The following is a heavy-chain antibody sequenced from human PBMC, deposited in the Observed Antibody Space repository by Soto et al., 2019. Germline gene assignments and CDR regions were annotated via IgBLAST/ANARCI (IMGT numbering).Heavy chain of an antibody. D-gene: IGHD1-26*01. J-gene: IGHJ1*01. V-gene: IGHV3-64D*06. CDR3: VKDNSGSYLPAEYFQH. CDR2: ISSNGGST. Sequence: PGGSLRLSCSASGFTFSSYAMHWVRQAPGKGLEYVSAISSNGGSTYYADSVKGRFTISRDNSKNTLYLQMSSLRAEDTAVYYCVKDNSGSYLPAEYFQHWGQGTLVTVSS. CDR1: GFTFSSYA.